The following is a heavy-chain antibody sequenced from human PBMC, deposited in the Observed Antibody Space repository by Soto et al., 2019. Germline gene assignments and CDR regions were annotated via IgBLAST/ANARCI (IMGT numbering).Heavy chain of an antibody. CDR3: TRVYCSGGGCYSIDY. CDR1: GYTFTSYY. V-gene: IGHV1-46*03. Sequence: QVQLVQSGAEVKKPGASVKVSCKASGYTFTSYYMHWVRQAPGQGLDWMGIINPSGGSTTYAQKFQGRVTMTRDTSTSTVYMELSSLRSEDTAVYYCTRVYCSGGGCYSIDYWGQGTLVTVSS. CDR2: INPSGGST. D-gene: IGHD2-15*01. J-gene: IGHJ4*02.